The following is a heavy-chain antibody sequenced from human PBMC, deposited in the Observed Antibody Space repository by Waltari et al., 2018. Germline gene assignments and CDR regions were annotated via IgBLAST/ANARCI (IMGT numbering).Heavy chain of an antibody. J-gene: IGHJ4*02. CDR1: GGSISSSSYY. V-gene: IGHV4-39*07. CDR3: ARATGSYTLATSFDY. D-gene: IGHD3-10*01. Sequence: QLQLQESGPGLVKPSETLSLTCTVSGGSISSSSYYWGWIRQPPGKGLEWIGSIYYSGSTYYNPSLKSRVTISVDTSKNQFSLKLSSVTAADTAVYYCARATGSYTLATSFDYWGQGTLVTVSS. CDR2: IYYSGST.